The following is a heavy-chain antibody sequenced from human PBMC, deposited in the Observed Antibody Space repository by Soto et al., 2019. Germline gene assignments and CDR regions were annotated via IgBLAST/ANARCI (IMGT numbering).Heavy chain of an antibody. J-gene: IGHJ6*02. CDR3: AGGSYDYYYYYGMDV. D-gene: IGHD2-8*01. CDR1: GFTFSSYA. V-gene: IGHV3-30-3*01. CDR2: ISYDGSNK. Sequence: PGGSLRLSCAASGFTFSSYAMHWVRQAPGKGLDWGAVISYDGSNKYYADSVKGRFTISRDNSKNTLYLQMSSLRAEDTAVYYCAGGSYDYYYYYGMDVWGQGTAVTVSS.